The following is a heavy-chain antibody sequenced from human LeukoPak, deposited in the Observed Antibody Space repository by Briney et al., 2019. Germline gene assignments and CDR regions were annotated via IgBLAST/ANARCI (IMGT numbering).Heavy chain of an antibody. Sequence: ASVKVSCKASGYTFTDYYVHWARQAPGQGLEWMGWINPNSGGTRYAQKFQGRVTMTRDTSFSTAHMELSRLRSDDSAVYYCARVSYDILTGYYLDAFDIWGQGTMVTVSS. D-gene: IGHD3-9*01. J-gene: IGHJ3*02. CDR2: INPNSGGT. CDR1: GYTFTDYY. V-gene: IGHV1-2*02. CDR3: ARVSYDILTGYYLDAFDI.